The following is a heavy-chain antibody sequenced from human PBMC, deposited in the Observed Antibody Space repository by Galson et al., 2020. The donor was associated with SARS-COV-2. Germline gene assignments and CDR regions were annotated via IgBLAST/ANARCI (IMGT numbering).Heavy chain of an antibody. V-gene: IGHV1-2*02. CDR2: INPNSGGT. CDR3: ASRRVNYYYYGMDV. J-gene: IGHJ6*02. Sequence: ASVKVSCKASGYTFTGYYMHWVRQAPGQGLEWMGWINPNSGGTNYAQKFQGRVTMTRDTSISTAYMELSRLRSDDTAVYYCASRRVNYYYYGMDVWGQGTTVTLSS. CDR1: GYTFTGYY.